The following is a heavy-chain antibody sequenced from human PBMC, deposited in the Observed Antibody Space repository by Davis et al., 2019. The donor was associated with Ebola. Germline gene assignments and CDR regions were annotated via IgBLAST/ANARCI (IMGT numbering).Heavy chain of an antibody. D-gene: IGHD4/OR15-4a*01. Sequence: HTGGSLRLSCAASGFSFSSTWMHWVRQAPGKGLVWVSRIHSDGTSTIYTDSVKGRFTISRDNSKNTLYLQMNSLRAEDTALYYCTKDKTMATQYWYFDLWGRGTRVTVSS. V-gene: IGHV3-74*01. CDR1: GFSFSSTW. J-gene: IGHJ2*01. CDR3: TKDKTMATQYWYFDL. CDR2: IHSDGTST.